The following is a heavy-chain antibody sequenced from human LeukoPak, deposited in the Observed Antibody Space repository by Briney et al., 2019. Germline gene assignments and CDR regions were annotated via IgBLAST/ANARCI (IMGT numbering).Heavy chain of an antibody. D-gene: IGHD1-26*01. V-gene: IGHV1-18*01. CDR1: GYTFTSYG. Sequence: ASVNVSCKASGYTFTSYGISWVRQAPGQGLEWMGWISAYNGNTNYAQKLQGRVTMTTDTSTSTAYMELRSLRSDDTAVYYCARDTGSEDAFDIWGQGKMVTVSS. CDR3: ARDTGSEDAFDI. CDR2: ISAYNGNT. J-gene: IGHJ3*02.